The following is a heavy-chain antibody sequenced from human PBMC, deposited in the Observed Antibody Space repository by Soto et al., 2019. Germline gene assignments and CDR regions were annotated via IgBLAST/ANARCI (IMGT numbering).Heavy chain of an antibody. Sequence: ASVKVSCKTSGYTFNKYPIHWVRQAPGQGLEWMGWINPANGDTGFSQKFQDRVTITRDTSASTAYMELSSLKSEDTAVYYCARYYYYGSGMYQFYSWGQRTPV. CDR3: ARYYYYGSGMYQFYS. V-gene: IGHV1-3*01. CDR1: GYTFNKYP. D-gene: IGHD3-10*01. CDR2: INPANGDT. J-gene: IGHJ1*01.